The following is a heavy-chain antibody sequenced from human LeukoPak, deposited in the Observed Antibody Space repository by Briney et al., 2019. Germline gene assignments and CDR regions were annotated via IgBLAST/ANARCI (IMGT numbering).Heavy chain of an antibody. CDR3: ARVSQTPAYYYTSGYYYHGY. CDR1: GYTFSAYD. CDR2: MNLNSGNT. Sequence: ASVKVSCKASGYTFSAYDINWVRQAPGHGLEWMGWMNLNSGNTGFAQKFQGRVTLTRDTSINTAYMELSNLRSEDTAVYYCARVSQTPAYYYTSGYYYHGYWGQGTRVTVSS. J-gene: IGHJ4*02. D-gene: IGHD3-22*01. V-gene: IGHV1-8*01.